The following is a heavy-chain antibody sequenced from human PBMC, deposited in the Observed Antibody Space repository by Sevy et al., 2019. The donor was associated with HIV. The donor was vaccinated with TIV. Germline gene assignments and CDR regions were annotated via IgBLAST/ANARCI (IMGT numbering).Heavy chain of an antibody. V-gene: IGHV3-7*01. D-gene: IGHD2-15*01. Sequence: GGSLRLSCAASGLTFSIYYMTWARQAPGKGLEWVAHIKSDGSDKYYVDSVKGRFTISRDNAKNSLYLQMNSLTAEDTAVYYCARYGGYIDHWGHGTLVTVSS. J-gene: IGHJ4*01. CDR3: ARYGGYIDH. CDR2: IKSDGSDK. CDR1: GLTFSIYY.